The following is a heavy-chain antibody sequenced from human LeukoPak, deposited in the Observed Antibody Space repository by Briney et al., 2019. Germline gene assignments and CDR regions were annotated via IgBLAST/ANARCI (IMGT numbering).Heavy chain of an antibody. CDR3: TRERGAGGFDY. CDR2: INRSGST. D-gene: IGHD3-16*01. V-gene: IGHV4-34*01. CDR1: GGSFSGYY. Sequence: SETLSLTCAVYGGSFSGYYWSWIRQPPGKGLEWIGEINRSGSTNYNPSLKSRVTISVDTSKNQFSLKLSSVTAADTAVYYCTRERGAGGFDYWGQGTLVTVSS. J-gene: IGHJ4*02.